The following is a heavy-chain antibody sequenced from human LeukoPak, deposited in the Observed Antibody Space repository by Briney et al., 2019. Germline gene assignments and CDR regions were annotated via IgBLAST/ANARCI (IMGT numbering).Heavy chain of an antibody. CDR2: ISSSSSYI. J-gene: IGHJ4*02. Sequence: GGSLRLSCAASGFTFSSYSMNWVRQAPGKGLEWVSSISSSSSYIYYADSVKGRFTISRDNAKNSLYLQMNSLRAEDTAVYYCARDHFRGSGSYPITDYWGQGTLVTVSS. V-gene: IGHV3-21*01. D-gene: IGHD1-26*01. CDR1: GFTFSSYS. CDR3: ARDHFRGSGSYPITDY.